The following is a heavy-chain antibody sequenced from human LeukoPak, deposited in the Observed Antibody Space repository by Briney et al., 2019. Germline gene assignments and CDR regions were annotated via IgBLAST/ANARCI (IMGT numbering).Heavy chain of an antibody. CDR1: GFTFRSYG. V-gene: IGHV3-30*18. D-gene: IGHD2-2*01. CDR3: AKAPLPAADYWYFDL. Sequence: PGRSLRLSCAASGFTFRSYGMHWVRQAPGKGLEWVALISYDGNNKYYADSVKGRFTISRDNSKNTLYLQMNSLRAEDTAVYYCAKAPLPAADYWYFDLWGRGTLVTVSS. J-gene: IGHJ2*01. CDR2: ISYDGNNK.